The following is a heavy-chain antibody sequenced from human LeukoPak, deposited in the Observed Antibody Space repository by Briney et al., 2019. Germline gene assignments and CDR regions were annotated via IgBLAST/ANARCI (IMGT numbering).Heavy chain of an antibody. CDR2: ISAYNGNT. D-gene: IGHD3-10*01. CDR3: ARAVRGFGELLYFDY. V-gene: IGHV1-18*01. Sequence: ASVKVSCKASGYTFTSYGISWVRQAPGQGLEWMGWISAYNGNTNYAQKLQGRVTMTTDTSTSTAYMELRSLRSDDTAVYYCARAVRGFGELLYFDYWGQGTLVTVSS. J-gene: IGHJ4*02. CDR1: GYTFTSYG.